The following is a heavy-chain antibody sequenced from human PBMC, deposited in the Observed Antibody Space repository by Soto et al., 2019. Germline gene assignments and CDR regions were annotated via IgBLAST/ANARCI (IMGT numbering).Heavy chain of an antibody. V-gene: IGHV3-15*07. D-gene: IGHD3-22*01. CDR2: IKSKTDGGTT. Sequence: PGGSLRLSCAASGFTFSSYAMNWVRQAPGKGLEWVGRIKSKTDGGTTDYAAPVKGRFTISRDDSKNTLYLQMNSLKTEDTAVYYCTTVPPHYYDSSGYSPRATDYWGQGTLVTVSS. CDR1: GFTFSSYA. J-gene: IGHJ4*02. CDR3: TTVPPHYYDSSGYSPRATDY.